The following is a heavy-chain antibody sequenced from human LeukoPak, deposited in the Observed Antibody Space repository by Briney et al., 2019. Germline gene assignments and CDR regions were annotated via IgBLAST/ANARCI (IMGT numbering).Heavy chain of an antibody. CDR2: ISVYNGNT. D-gene: IGHD1-14*01. Sequence: GASVKVSCKASGYTFTSYGISWVRQAPGQGLEWMGWISVYNGNTNYAQKLQGRVTMTTDTSTSTAYMELRSLRSDDTAVYYCARDLATGALYHDAFDIWGQGTMVTVSS. CDR1: GYTFTSYG. V-gene: IGHV1-18*01. CDR3: ARDLATGALYHDAFDI. J-gene: IGHJ3*02.